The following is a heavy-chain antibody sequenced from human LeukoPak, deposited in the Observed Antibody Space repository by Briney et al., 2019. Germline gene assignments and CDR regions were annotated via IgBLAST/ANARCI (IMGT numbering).Heavy chain of an antibody. D-gene: IGHD2-2*01. CDR1: GYSFTSYW. CDR3: ATYQLPYYYYYGMDV. Sequence: HGESLKISCKGSGYSFTSYWIGWVRQMPGKGLEWMGIIYPGDSDTRYSPSFQGQVTISADKSISTAYLQWSSLKASNTAMYYCATYQLPYYYYYGMDVWGQGPRSPSP. V-gene: IGHV5-51*01. J-gene: IGHJ6*02. CDR2: IYPGDSDT.